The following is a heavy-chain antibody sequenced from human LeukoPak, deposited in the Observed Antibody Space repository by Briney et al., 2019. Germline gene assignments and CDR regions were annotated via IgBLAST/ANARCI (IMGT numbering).Heavy chain of an antibody. V-gene: IGHV3-11*01. CDR3: ARGWVVGATRFDY. D-gene: IGHD1-26*01. CDR2: ISSSGSTI. Sequence: PGGSLRLSCAASGFTFSDDYMSWIRQAPGKGLEWVSYISSSGSTIYYADSVKGRFTISRDNAKNSLYLQMNSLRAEDTAVYYCARGWVVGATRFDYWGQGTLVTVSS. CDR1: GFTFSDDY. J-gene: IGHJ4*02.